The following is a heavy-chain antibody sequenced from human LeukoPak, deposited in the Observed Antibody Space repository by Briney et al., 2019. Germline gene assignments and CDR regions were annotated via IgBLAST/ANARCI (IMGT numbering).Heavy chain of an antibody. Sequence: SETLSLTCTVSGGSISSGGYYWSWIRQPPGKGLEWIGYIYHSGSTYYNPSLKSRVTISVDRSKNQFSLKLSSVTAADTAVYYCARDRGGLLWFGELFGYWGQGTLVTVSS. J-gene: IGHJ4*02. D-gene: IGHD3-10*01. CDR1: GGSISSGGYY. CDR3: ARDRGGLLWFGELFGY. CDR2: IYHSGST. V-gene: IGHV4-30-2*01.